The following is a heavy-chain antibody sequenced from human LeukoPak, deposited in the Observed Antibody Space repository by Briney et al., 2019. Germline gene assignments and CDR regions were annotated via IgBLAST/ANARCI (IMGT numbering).Heavy chain of an antibody. CDR2: IYPGDSDT. V-gene: IGHV5-51*01. CDR1: GYSFTSYW. J-gene: IGHJ4*02. D-gene: IGHD3-22*01. CDR3: ARRGYYYDSSGSLLPYFDY. Sequence: GESLKISCKGSGYSFTSYWIGWVRQMPGKGLEWMGIIYPGDSDTRYSPSFQGQVTISADKSISTAYLQWSSLKASDTAMYYCARRGYYYDSSGSLLPYFDYWGQGTLVTVSS.